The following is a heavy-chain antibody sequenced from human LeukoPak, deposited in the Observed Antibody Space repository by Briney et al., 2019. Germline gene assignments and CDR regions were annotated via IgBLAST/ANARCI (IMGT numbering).Heavy chain of an antibody. CDR2: ISSSSSYI. D-gene: IGHD3-10*01. CDR1: GFTFSSYS. J-gene: IGHJ4*02. CDR3: ARELVRGVITS. V-gene: IGHV3-21*01. Sequence: GGFLRLSCAASGFTFSSYSMNWVRQAPGKGLEWVSSISSSSSYIYYADSVKGRFTISRDNAKNSLYLQMNSLRAEDTAVYYCARELVRGVITSWGQGTLVTVSS.